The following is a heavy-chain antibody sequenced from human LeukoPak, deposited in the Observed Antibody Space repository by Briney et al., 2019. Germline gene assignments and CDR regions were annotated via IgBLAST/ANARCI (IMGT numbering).Heavy chain of an antibody. CDR1: GGSISSYH. J-gene: IGHJ3*02. CDR3: ARGNSGYDYAFDI. V-gene: IGHV4-59*01. Sequence: PSETLSLTCTVSGGSISSYHWSWIREPPGKGLQWRGFIYSSGSTNYNPSLKSRVTISLDTSKNQFSLRVSSVTSADTAVYYCARGNSGYDYAFDIWGQGTMVTVSS. CDR2: IYSSGST. D-gene: IGHD5-12*01.